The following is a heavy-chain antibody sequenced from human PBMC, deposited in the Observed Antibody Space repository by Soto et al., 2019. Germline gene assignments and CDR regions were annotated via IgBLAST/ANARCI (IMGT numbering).Heavy chain of an antibody. Sequence: SETLSLTCTVSVGSVGTYYWSWIRQPPGKGLEWIRYIYYRGNTDYNPSLKSRVTISLDTPKNQFSLKLSSVTAADTAVYYCARHPGYYDILTGYTTYYFDYWGQGILVTVSS. CDR1: VGSVGTYY. CDR3: ARHPGYYDILTGYTTYYFDY. D-gene: IGHD3-9*01. J-gene: IGHJ4*02. V-gene: IGHV4-59*08. CDR2: IYYRGNT.